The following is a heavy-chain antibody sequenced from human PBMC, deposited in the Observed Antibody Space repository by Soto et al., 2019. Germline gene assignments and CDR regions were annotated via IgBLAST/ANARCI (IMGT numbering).Heavy chain of an antibody. J-gene: IGHJ4*02. CDR3: ARGGYYDSSGPFDY. V-gene: IGHV1-18*01. CDR2: ISAYNGNT. D-gene: IGHD3-22*01. CDR1: GYTFTSYG. Sequence: AASVKVSCKASGYTFTSYGIIWVRQAPGQGLEWMGWISAYNGNTNYAQKLQGRVTMTTDTSTSTAYMELRSLRSDDTAVYYCARGGYYDSSGPFDYWGQGTLVTVSS.